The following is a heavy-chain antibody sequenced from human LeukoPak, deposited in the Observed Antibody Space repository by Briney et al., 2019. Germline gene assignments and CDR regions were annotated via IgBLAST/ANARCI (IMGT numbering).Heavy chain of an antibody. CDR2: INPNSGGT. D-gene: IGHD1-26*01. Sequence: GASVKVSCKASGYTFTGYYMHWVRQAPGQGLEWMGWINPNSGGTNYAQKFQGRVTMTRDTSISTAYMELSRLRSDDTAVYYCARGLSAWELLGAFDIWGQGTMVTVSS. J-gene: IGHJ3*02. CDR1: GYTFTGYY. CDR3: ARGLSAWELLGAFDI. V-gene: IGHV1-2*02.